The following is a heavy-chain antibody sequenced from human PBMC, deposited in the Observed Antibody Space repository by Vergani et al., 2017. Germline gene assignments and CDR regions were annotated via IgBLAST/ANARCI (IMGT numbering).Heavy chain of an antibody. D-gene: IGHD2-15*01. CDR2: IYYSGST. CDR1: GGSISSYY. V-gene: IGHV4-59*01. CDR3: VRGPNPHKYCSGGSCYHWYFDL. J-gene: IGHJ2*01. Sequence: QVQLQESGPGLVKPSETLSLTCTVSGGSISSYYWSWIRQSPGKGLEWIGYIYYSGSTNYNPSLKSRVTISVDTSKNQFSLKLSSVTAADTAVYYCVRGPNPHKYCSGGSCYHWYFDLWGRGTLVTVSS.